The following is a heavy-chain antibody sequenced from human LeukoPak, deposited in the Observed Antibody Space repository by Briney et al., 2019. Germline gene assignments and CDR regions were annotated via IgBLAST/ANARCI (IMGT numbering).Heavy chain of an antibody. CDR2: INPSGGST. V-gene: IGHV1-46*01. Sequence: GASVKVSCKVSGYTLTELSMHWVRQAPGQGLEWMGIINPSGGSTSYAQKFQGRVTMTRDTSTSTVYMELSSLRSEDTAVYYCARDRPGGSGWTGDFDYWGQGTLVTVSS. CDR3: ARDRPGGSGWTGDFDY. D-gene: IGHD6-19*01. J-gene: IGHJ4*02. CDR1: GYTLTELS.